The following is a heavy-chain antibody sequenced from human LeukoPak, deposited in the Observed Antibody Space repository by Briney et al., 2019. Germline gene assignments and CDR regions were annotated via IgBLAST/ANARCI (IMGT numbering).Heavy chain of an antibody. V-gene: IGHV3-30*04. J-gene: IGHJ4*02. CDR2: ISYDGSNK. CDR1: GFTFSTYA. CDR3: ARAPIEEVVVAATPPCY. Sequence: GGSLRLSCAASGFTFSTYAMHWVRQAPGKGLEWVAVISYDGSNKYYADSVKGRFTISRDNSKNTLYLQMNSLRTEDTALYYCARAPIEEVVVAATPPCYWGQGNLVTVSS. D-gene: IGHD2-15*01.